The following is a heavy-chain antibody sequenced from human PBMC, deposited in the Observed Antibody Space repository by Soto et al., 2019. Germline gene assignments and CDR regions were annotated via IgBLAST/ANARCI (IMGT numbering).Heavy chain of an antibody. CDR3: ARDVPYTSGLDY. CDR2: IHHTGST. D-gene: IGHD6-19*01. Sequence: ALETLSLTCVVSGGSVSRDGYYLSWIRQPPGKGLEWIGYIHHTGSTNYNPSLKSRVTISQDTSKSQFSLKLTSVTAADTAVYCCARDVPYTSGLDYWGQGTLVTVSS. J-gene: IGHJ4*02. CDR1: GGSVSRDGYY. V-gene: IGHV4-61*08.